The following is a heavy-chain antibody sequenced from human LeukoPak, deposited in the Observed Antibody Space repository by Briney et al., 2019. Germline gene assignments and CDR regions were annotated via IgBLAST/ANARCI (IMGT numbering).Heavy chain of an antibody. V-gene: IGHV4-61*02. D-gene: IGHD3-22*01. CDR3: ARDGIITMRPTDP. J-gene: IGHJ5*02. Sequence: TSETLSLTCTVSGGSISSGSYYWSWIRQPAGKGLEWIGRIYTSGSTNYNPSLKSRVTISVDTSKNQLSLKLSSVTAADTAVYYCARDGIITMRPTDPWGQGTLVTVSS. CDR1: GGSISSGSYY. CDR2: IYTSGST.